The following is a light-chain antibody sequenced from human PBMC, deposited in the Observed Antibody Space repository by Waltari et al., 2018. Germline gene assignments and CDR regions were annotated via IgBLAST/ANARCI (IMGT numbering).Light chain of an antibody. CDR3: QQYNNWPPCST. J-gene: IGKJ1*01. Sequence: EIVMTQSPATLSVSPGERATLSCRASQSVSSNLAWYQQKPGQAPRLLIYGASTRATGIPARFSGRGSGTEFTLTISSLQSEDFAVYYCQQYNNWPPCSTFGQGTKVEIK. V-gene: IGKV3-15*01. CDR1: QSVSSN. CDR2: GAS.